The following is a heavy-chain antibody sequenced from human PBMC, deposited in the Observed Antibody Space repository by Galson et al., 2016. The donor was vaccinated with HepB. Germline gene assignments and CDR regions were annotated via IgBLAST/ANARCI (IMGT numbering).Heavy chain of an antibody. CDR2: INHSGNN. CDR3: ARPLIGTRGAFDI. Sequence: ETLSLTCAVYGGSFRGYYWSWIRQPPGKGLEWIGEINHSGNNIYNPSLKSRATISGDTSTNQISLRLTSVTAADTAVYYCARPLIGTRGAFDIWGQGTMVTVSS. CDR1: GGSFRGYY. D-gene: IGHD2-2*01. J-gene: IGHJ3*02. V-gene: IGHV4-34*01.